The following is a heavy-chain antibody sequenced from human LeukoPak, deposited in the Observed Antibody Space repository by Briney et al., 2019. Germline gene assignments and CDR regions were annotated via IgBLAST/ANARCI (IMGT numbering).Heavy chain of an antibody. CDR3: ARVDMKDGYNYIVY. CDR1: GFTFSSYS. CDR2: ISSSSSYI. Sequence: GGSLRLSCAASGFTFSSYSMTWVRQAPGKGLEWVSSISSSSSYIYYADSVKGRFTISRDNAKNSLYLQMNSLRAEDTAVYYCARVDMKDGYNYIVYWGQGTLVTVSS. J-gene: IGHJ4*02. D-gene: IGHD5-24*01. V-gene: IGHV3-21*01.